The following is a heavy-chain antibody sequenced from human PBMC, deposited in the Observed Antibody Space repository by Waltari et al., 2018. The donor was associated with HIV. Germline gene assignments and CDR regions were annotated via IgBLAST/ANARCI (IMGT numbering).Heavy chain of an antibody. J-gene: IGHJ4*02. Sequence: EVQLVESGGGLVQPGGSLRLSCAASGFTFSRNWRHWVHQAPGKGLVWVSRINSDGSNTDYADSVSGRITISRDNAKNTLYLEMNSLRAEDTAVYYCARGLSLGDRYRIDYFHYWGQGALVTVSS. CDR1: GFTFSRNW. CDR3: ARGLSLGDRYRIDYFHY. D-gene: IGHD4-17*01. CDR2: INSDGSNT. V-gene: IGHV3-74*01.